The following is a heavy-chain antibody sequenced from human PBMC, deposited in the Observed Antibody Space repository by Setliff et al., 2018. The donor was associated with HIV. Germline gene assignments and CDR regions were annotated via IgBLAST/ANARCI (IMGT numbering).Heavy chain of an antibody. J-gene: IGHJ4*02. D-gene: IGHD3-22*01. Sequence: GESLRLSCAASGFTFRTYNMNWVRQAPGKGLEWVASLSSDGRYIYYADSLRGRSTISRDDAKNSLYLQIYSLRAEDTAIYYCARDRASSGYYSHFDHWGQGNMVTVSS. CDR3: ARDRASSGYYSHFDH. V-gene: IGHV3-21*01. CDR2: LSSDGRYI. CDR1: GFTFRTYN.